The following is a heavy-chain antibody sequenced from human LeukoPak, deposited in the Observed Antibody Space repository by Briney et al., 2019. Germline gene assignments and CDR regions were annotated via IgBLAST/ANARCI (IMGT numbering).Heavy chain of an antibody. CDR3: ASTTIRFLEWLLFDY. V-gene: IGHV4-39*01. J-gene: IGHJ4*02. CDR1: GGSISSSSYY. CDR2: IYYSGST. Sequence: PSETLSLTCTVSGGSISSSSYYWGWIRQPPGKGLEWIGSIYYSGSTYYNPSLKSRVTISVDTSKNQFSLKLSSVATADTAVYYCASTTIRFLEWLLFDYWGQGTLVTVSS. D-gene: IGHD3-3*01.